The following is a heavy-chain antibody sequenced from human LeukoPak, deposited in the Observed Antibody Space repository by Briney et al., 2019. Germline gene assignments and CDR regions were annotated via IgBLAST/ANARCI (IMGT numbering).Heavy chain of an antibody. J-gene: IGHJ4*02. Sequence: PGGSLRLSCAASGFTFSSYSMNWVRQAPGKGLEWVSYISSSSTIYYADSVKGRFTISRDNAKNSLYLQMNSLRAEDTAVYYCARSVDIDYWGQGTLVTVSS. CDR2: ISSSSTI. CDR3: ARSVDIDY. V-gene: IGHV3-48*01. D-gene: IGHD5-12*01. CDR1: GFTFSSYS.